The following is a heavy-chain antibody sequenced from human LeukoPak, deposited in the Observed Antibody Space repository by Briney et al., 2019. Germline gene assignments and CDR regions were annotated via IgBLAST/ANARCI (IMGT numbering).Heavy chain of an antibody. CDR1: GGSISSSSYY. J-gene: IGHJ4*02. V-gene: IGHV4-39*01. CDR2: IYYSGST. Sequence: PSETLSLTCTVSGGSISSSSYYWGWIRQPPGKGLEWIGSIYYSGSTYYNPSLKSRVTISVDTSKNQFSLKLSSVTAADTAVYYCARRRWFGELDYWGRGTLVTVSS. D-gene: IGHD3-10*01. CDR3: ARRRWFGELDY.